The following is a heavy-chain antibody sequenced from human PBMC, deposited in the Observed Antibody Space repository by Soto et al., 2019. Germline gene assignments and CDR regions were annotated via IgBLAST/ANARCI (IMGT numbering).Heavy chain of an antibody. J-gene: IGHJ6*04. CDR2: ISGSGGST. CDR3: AKMDIPIFGVVIIGGSLANYGMNA. V-gene: IGHV3-23*01. CDR1: GFTFSSYA. D-gene: IGHD3-3*01. Sequence: GGSLRLSCAASGFTFSSYAMSWVRQAPGKGLEWVSAISGSGGSTYYADSVKGRFTISRDNSKNTLYLQMNSLRAEDTAVYYCAKMDIPIFGVVIIGGSLANYGMNAGGKGT.